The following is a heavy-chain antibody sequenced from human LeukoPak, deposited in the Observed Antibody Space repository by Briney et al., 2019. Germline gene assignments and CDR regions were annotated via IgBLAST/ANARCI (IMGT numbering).Heavy chain of an antibody. J-gene: IGHJ6*03. CDR3: ARIRAIFGVVPYMDV. D-gene: IGHD3-3*01. V-gene: IGHV4-59*01. CDR2: IYYSGST. CDR1: GGSISSYY. Sequence: SETLSLTCTVSGGSISSYYWSWIRQPPGKGLEWIGYIYYSGSTNYNPSLKSRVTISVDTSKNQFSLKLSSVTAADTAVYYCARIRAIFGVVPYMDVWGKGTTVTVSS.